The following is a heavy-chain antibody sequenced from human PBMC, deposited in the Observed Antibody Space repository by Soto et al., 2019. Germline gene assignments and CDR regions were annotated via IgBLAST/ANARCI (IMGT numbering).Heavy chain of an antibody. J-gene: IGHJ6*03. Sequence: EVQLVESGGGLVQPGRSLRLSCAASGFTLDDYAMHWVRQAPGKGLEWVSGISWNSGSIGYADSVKGRFTISSDNAKNSLYLQLNSLRAEDTAVYYCAKDMGYGSGSDYYYYMDGWGKGTTVTVSS. CDR1: GFTLDDYA. V-gene: IGHV3-9*01. CDR3: AKDMGYGSGSDYYYYMDG. CDR2: ISWNSGSI. D-gene: IGHD3-10*01.